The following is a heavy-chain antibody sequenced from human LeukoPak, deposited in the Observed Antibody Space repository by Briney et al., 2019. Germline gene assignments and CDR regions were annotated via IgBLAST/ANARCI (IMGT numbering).Heavy chain of an antibody. CDR3: ASHISGPWSHYYYYMDV. CDR2: IYTSGST. D-gene: IGHD6-25*01. CDR1: GGSISSGSYY. V-gene: IGHV4-61*02. Sequence: SQTLSLTCTVSGGSISSGSYYWSWIRQPAGKGLEWIGRIYTSGSTNYNPSLKSRVTISVDTSKNQFSLKLSSVTAADTAVYYCASHISGPWSHYYYYMDVWGEGTTATVSS. J-gene: IGHJ6*03.